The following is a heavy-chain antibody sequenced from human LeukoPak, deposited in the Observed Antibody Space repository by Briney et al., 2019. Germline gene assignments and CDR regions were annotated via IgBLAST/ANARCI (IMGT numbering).Heavy chain of an antibody. J-gene: IGHJ5*02. D-gene: IGHD6-19*01. CDR3: ARDNKNFGIAVAGS. Sequence: GGSLRLSCAASGFTFSSYSMNWVRQAPGKGLEWVSSISSSSSYIYYADSVKGRFTISRDNAKNSLYLQMNSLRAQDTAVYYCARDNKNFGIAVAGSWGQGTLVTVSS. CDR2: ISSSSSYI. CDR1: GFTFSSYS. V-gene: IGHV3-21*01.